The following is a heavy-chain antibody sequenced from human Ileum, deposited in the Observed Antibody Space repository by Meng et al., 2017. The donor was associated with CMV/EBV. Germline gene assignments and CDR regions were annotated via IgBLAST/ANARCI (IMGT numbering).Heavy chain of an antibody. J-gene: IGHJ4*02. CDR2: IHHRRTT. Sequence: QAPETMVLTCVVTCGSFSSSSCTWTRQPPGKGPECIGYIHHRRTTNSRPSLKSRFTITIDTSKKQFSLRLSSLTPADTSLYYCTRGRVGDCGFDFWGQGTLVTVSS. D-gene: IGHD1-26*01. CDR3: TRGRVGDCGFDF. V-gene: IGHV4-34*01. CDR1: CGSFSSSS.